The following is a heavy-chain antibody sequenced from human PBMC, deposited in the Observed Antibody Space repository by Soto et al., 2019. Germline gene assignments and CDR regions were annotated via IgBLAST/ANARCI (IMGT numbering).Heavy chain of an antibody. D-gene: IGHD3-10*01. J-gene: IGHJ6*02. CDR2: IIPIFGTA. Sequence: GASVKVSCKASGGTFSSYAISWVRQAPGQGLEWMGGIIPIFGTANYAQKFQGRVTITADESTSTAYMELSSLRSEDTAVYYCARSVGVRGDPNYYYYGMDVWGQGTTVTVSS. CDR1: GGTFSSYA. V-gene: IGHV1-69*13. CDR3: ARSVGVRGDPNYYYYGMDV.